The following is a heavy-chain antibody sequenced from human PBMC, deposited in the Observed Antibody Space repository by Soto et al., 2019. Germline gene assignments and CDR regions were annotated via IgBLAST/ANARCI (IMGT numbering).Heavy chain of an antibody. Sequence: GGSLRLSCAASGFTVSSNYMSWVRQAPGKGLEWVSVIYSGGSTYYADSVKGRFTISRDNSKNTLYLQMNSLRAEDTAVYYCASVLGPQPFAGYFQHWGQGTLVTVSS. CDR3: ASVLGPQPFAGYFQH. CDR1: GFTVSSNY. CDR2: IYSGGST. V-gene: IGHV3-66*01. J-gene: IGHJ1*01. D-gene: IGHD3-10*02.